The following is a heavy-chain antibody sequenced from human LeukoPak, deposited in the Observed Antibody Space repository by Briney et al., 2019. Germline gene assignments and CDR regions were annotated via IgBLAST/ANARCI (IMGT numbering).Heavy chain of an antibody. Sequence: GGSLRLSCAASGFTFSSYWMHWVRQAPGKGLVWVSRITTDGSSTSYADSVKGRFTISRDNAKNTLYLQMNSLRAEDTAVYYCARVRGYSYAGDYWGQGTLVTVSS. J-gene: IGHJ4*02. D-gene: IGHD5-18*01. CDR3: ARVRGYSYAGDY. CDR1: GFTFSSYW. CDR2: ITTDGSST. V-gene: IGHV3-74*01.